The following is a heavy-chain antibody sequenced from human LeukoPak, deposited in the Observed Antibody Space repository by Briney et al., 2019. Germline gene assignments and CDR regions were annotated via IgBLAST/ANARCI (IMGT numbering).Heavy chain of an antibody. CDR3: ARLRGSTVAHNWFDP. CDR2: MNHSGGA. D-gene: IGHD6-19*01. Sequence: SETLSLSCAVYGGTFSGYYWTWIRQPPGKGLEWIGEMNHSGGANYNPSLKRRGTTSVDTSTNQCSLRLSTVTAAETAEYYCARLRGSTVAHNWFDPWGQETLVTVSS. J-gene: IGHJ5*02. V-gene: IGHV4-34*01. CDR1: GGTFSGYY.